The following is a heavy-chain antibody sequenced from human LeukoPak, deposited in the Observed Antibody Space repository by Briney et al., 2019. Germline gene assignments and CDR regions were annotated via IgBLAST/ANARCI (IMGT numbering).Heavy chain of an antibody. V-gene: IGHV3-30*03. D-gene: IGHD2-15*01. Sequence: GGSLRLSCAASGFTFSSYGMHWVRQAPGKGLEWVAVISYDGSNKYYADSVRGRFTVSRGISKNTQFLQMNSLRFEDTAVYFCVRESCSGGSCTYDPFDIWGHGTMVTVST. CDR3: VRESCSGGSCTYDPFDI. CDR2: ISYDGSNK. CDR1: GFTFSSYG. J-gene: IGHJ3*02.